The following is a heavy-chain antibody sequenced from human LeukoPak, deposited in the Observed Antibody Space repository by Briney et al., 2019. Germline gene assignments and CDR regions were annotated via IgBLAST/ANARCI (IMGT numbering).Heavy chain of an antibody. J-gene: IGHJ4*02. D-gene: IGHD6-13*01. V-gene: IGHV3-21*01. CDR1: GFTFSSYS. Sequence: PGGSLRLSCAASGFTFSSYSMNWVRQAPGKGLEWVSSISSSSSYIYYADSVKGRSTISRDNAKNSLYLQMNSLRAEDTAVYYCARDQSTGYSSSWYGGYYFDYWGQGTLVTVSS. CDR2: ISSSSSYI. CDR3: ARDQSTGYSSSWYGGYYFDY.